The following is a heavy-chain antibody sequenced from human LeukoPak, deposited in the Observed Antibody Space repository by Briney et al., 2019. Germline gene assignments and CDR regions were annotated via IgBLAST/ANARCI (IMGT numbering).Heavy chain of an antibody. J-gene: IGHJ4*02. CDR3: ARGRYGDYAIDY. CDR2: MNPNSGNT. D-gene: IGHD4-17*01. CDR1: GYTFTSYD. V-gene: IGHV1-8*01. Sequence: ASVKVSCKASGYTFTSYDINLVRQATGQGLEWMGWMNPNSGNTGYAQKFQGRVTMTRNTSISTAYMELSSLRSEDTAVYYCARGRYGDYAIDYWGQGTMVTVSS.